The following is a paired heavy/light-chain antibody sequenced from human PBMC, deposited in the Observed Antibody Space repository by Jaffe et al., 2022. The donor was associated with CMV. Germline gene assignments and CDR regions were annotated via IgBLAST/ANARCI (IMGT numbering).Light chain of an antibody. CDR1: QRLSGNY. CDR3: QHYDNLGLT. V-gene: IGKV3-20*01. CDR2: GAS. J-gene: IGKJ4*01. Sequence: EIVLTQSPGTLSLSPGERATLSCRASQRLSGNYLAWYQQKPGQAPRLLIFGASSRATGIPDRFSGSGSGTDFTLTINRLEPEDIAVYYCQHYDNLGLTFGGGSKVEIK.
Heavy chain of an antibody. CDR2: IIPMSDMP. Sequence: QVQLVQSGAEVKKPGSSVKVSCKASGATFSNYAISWVRQAPGQGLEWMGRIIPMSDMPIYAQRFQGRITVTADKPTNTIYMELGSLTSEDTAVYYCARTVGRPSLSRMVVGPGYFDYWGQGTLITVSS. J-gene: IGHJ4*02. V-gene: IGHV1-69*09. CDR3: ARTVGRPSLSRMVVGPGYFDY. D-gene: IGHD3-22*01. CDR1: GATFSNYA.